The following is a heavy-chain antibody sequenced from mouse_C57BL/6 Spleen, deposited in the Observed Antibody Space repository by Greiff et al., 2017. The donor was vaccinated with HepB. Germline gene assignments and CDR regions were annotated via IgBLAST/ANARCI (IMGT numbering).Heavy chain of an antibody. CDR3: ARSAYDGYYFDY. CDR1: GYTFTSYW. D-gene: IGHD2-3*01. J-gene: IGHJ2*01. V-gene: IGHV1-69*01. CDR2: IDPSDSYT. Sequence: QVQLKQPGAELVMPGASVKLSCKASGYTFTSYWMHWVKQRPGQGLEWIGEIDPSDSYTNYNQKFKGKSTLTVDKSSSTAYMQLSSLTSEDSAVYYCARSAYDGYYFDYWGQGTTLTVSS.